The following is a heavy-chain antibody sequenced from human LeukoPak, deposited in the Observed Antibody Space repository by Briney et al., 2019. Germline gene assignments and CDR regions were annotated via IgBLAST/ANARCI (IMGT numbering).Heavy chain of an antibody. D-gene: IGHD2-21*01. V-gene: IGHV3-74*01. CDR1: GFSFSSHW. CDR3: ASFGISWRSSY. Sequence: GGSLRLSCAASGFSFSSHWVHWVRQAPXXXXVWVSRISDDGSYTSNVDSVKGRFTISRDNVNNMLYLHMNSLRAEDTAVYYCASFGISWRSSYWGQGTLVTVSS. J-gene: IGHJ4*02. CDR2: ISDDGSYT.